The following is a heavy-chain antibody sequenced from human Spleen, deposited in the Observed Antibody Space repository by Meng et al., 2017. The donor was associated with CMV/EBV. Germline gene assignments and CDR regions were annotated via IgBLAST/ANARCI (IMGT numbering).Heavy chain of an antibody. Sequence: SGGTFSNFAIYWVRQAPGQGLEWMGGIIPLFGTPNYAQKFQGRLTITTDDSTSTAYMEPNSLRSDDTAVYYCARTIVPAAFESRFDYWGQGTLVTVSS. CDR2: IIPLFGTP. CDR3: ARTIVPAAFESRFDY. V-gene: IGHV1-69*05. D-gene: IGHD2-2*01. J-gene: IGHJ4*02. CDR1: GGTFSNFA.